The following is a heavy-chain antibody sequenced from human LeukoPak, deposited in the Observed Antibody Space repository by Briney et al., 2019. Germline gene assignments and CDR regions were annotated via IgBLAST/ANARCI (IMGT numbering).Heavy chain of an antibody. V-gene: IGHV4-61*02. J-gene: IGHJ6*02. Sequence: SETLSLTCTVSGGSISSGSYYWSWIRQPAGKGLEWIGRIYTSGSTNYNPSLKSRVTISVDTSKNQFSLKLSSVTAADTAVYYCAGDQGGTTWYYYGRDVWGQGTTVTVSS. D-gene: IGHD1-7*01. CDR2: IYTSGST. CDR1: GGSISSGSYY. CDR3: AGDQGGTTWYYYGRDV.